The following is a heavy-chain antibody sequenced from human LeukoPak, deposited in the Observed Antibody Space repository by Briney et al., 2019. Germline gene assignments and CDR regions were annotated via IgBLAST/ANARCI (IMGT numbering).Heavy chain of an antibody. Sequence: GGSLRLSCAASGFTFSDYYMSWIRQAPGKGLEWVSYISSSGSTIYYADSVEGRFTISRDNAKNSLYLQMNSLRAEDTAVYYCARGYSYGYAARYFDYWGQGTLVTVSS. CDR2: ISSSGSTI. CDR1: GFTFSDYY. CDR3: ARGYSYGYAARYFDY. V-gene: IGHV3-11*01. D-gene: IGHD5-18*01. J-gene: IGHJ4*02.